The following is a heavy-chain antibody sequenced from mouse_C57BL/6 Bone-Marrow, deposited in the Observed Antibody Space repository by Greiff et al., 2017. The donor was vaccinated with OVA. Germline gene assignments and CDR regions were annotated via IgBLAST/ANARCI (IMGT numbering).Heavy chain of an antibody. CDR1: GFTFSDFY. Sequence: EVKLMESGGGLVQSGRSLRLSCATSGFTFSDFYMEWVRQAPGKGLEWIAASRNKANDYTTEYSASVKGRFIVSRDTSQSILYLQMNDLRAEDTAIYYCARDANYYGSSYDWYFDVWGTGTTVTVSS. CDR2: SRNKANDYTT. D-gene: IGHD1-1*01. J-gene: IGHJ1*03. V-gene: IGHV7-1*01. CDR3: ARDANYYGSSYDWYFDV.